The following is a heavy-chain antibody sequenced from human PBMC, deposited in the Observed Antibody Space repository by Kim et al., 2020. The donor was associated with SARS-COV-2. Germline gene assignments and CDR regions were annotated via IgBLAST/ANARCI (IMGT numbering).Heavy chain of an antibody. D-gene: IGHD3-16*01. CDR3: AREGEMAMYDVFDI. CDR1: GGTFSSYA. Sequence: SVKVSCKASGGTFSSYAISWVRQAPGQGLEWMGGIIPIFGTANYAQKFQGRVTITADESTSTAYMELSSLRSEDTAVYYCAREGEMAMYDVFDIWGQGTMVTVSS. J-gene: IGHJ3*02. CDR2: IIPIFGTA. V-gene: IGHV1-69*13.